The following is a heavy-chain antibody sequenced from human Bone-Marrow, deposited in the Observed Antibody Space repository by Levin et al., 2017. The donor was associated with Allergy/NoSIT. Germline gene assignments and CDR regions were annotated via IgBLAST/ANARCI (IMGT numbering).Heavy chain of an antibody. Sequence: NPSETLSLTCTVSGDSVTNGDYYWSWIRQPPGKGLEWIGYIYYQVISANTLLHPSLESRASISLDKSKNQFSLNLKSVTAADTAVYFCARDPYQDYWDRDGYSSTWGRGTLVTVSS. V-gene: IGHV4-30-4*01. CDR2: IYYQVISANT. CDR3: ARDPYQDYWDRDGYSST. CDR1: GDSVTNGDYY. J-gene: IGHJ4*02. D-gene: IGHD3-22*01.